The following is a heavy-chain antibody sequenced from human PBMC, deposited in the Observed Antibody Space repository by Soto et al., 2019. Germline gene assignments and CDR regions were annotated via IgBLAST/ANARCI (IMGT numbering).Heavy chain of an antibody. V-gene: IGHV3-21*01. CDR2: ISSSSSYI. J-gene: IGHJ3*02. D-gene: IGHD2-15*01. CDR1: GFTFRSYS. CDR3: ATDIVVVVAAPDAFDI. Sequence: GGSLRISCAASGFTFRSYSMDWVRPAPGKGLEWVSSISSSSSYIYYADSVKGRFTISRDNAKNSLYLQMNSLRAEDTAVYYCATDIVVVVAAPDAFDIWGQGTMVTVSS.